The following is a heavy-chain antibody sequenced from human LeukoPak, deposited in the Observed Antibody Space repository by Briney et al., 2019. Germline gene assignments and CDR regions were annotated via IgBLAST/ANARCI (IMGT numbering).Heavy chain of an antibody. D-gene: IGHD6-13*01. J-gene: IGHJ4*02. V-gene: IGHV4-34*01. CDR2: INHSGST. CDR1: GGAFSGFY. Sequence: SETLSLTCAVYGGAFSGFYWSWIRQPPGKGLEGIGEINHSGSTNHKPSLKSRVTISVDTSKNQFSLKLSSVTAADTAVYYCARGGIAAAGPRGYWGQGTLVTVSS. CDR3: ARGGIAAAGPRGY.